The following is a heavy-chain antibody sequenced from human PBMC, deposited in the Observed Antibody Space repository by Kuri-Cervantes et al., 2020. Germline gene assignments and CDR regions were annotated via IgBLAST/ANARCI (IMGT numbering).Heavy chain of an antibody. V-gene: IGHV3-33*01. CDR1: GFTFSSYG. Sequence: GGSLRLSCAASGFTFSSYGMHWVRQAPGKGLEWVAVIWYDGSNKYYADSVKGRFTISRDNSKNTLYLQMNSLRAEDTAVYYCARGGPMYYYGSGLDYWGQGTLVTVSS. J-gene: IGHJ4*02. CDR2: IWYDGSNK. D-gene: IGHD3-10*01. CDR3: ARGGPMYYYGSGLDY.